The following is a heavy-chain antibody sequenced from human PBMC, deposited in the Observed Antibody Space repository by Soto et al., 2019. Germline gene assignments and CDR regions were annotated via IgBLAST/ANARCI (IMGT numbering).Heavy chain of an antibody. CDR3: ARVSVGSAEYFQT. V-gene: IGHV4-4*02. Sequence: VTLSLTWAVAGFSLRATAWWSWVRQPPGKGLEWIGEIYHSGSTNYNPSLKSRVTISVDKSKNQFSLNLTSVTAADTAVYYCARVSVGSAEYFQTWGKVTLVTV. CDR1: GFSLRATAW. CDR2: IYHSGST. D-gene: IGHD6-13*01. J-gene: IGHJ1*01.